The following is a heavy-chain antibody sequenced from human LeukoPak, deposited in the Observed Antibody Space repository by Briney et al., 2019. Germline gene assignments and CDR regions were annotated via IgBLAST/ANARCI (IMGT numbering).Heavy chain of an antibody. V-gene: IGHV3-74*01. Sequence: GGSLRLSCAASGFTFSSYWMHWVRQAPGKGLVWVSRINTDGSSTSYADSVKGRFTISRDNAKNTLYLQMNSLRAEDTALYYCAKDIAAAGTPWDLYYYYYGMDVWGQGTTVTVSS. CDR2: INTDGSST. CDR3: AKDIAAAGTPWDLYYYYYGMDV. J-gene: IGHJ6*02. D-gene: IGHD6-13*01. CDR1: GFTFSSYW.